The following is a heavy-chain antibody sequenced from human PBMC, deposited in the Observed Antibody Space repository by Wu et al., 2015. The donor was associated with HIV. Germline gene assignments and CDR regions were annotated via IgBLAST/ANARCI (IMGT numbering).Heavy chain of an antibody. J-gene: IGHJ5*01. V-gene: IGHV1-8*02. CDR2: MNPNSGNT. Sequence: QVQLVQSGAEVKKPGASLRVSCKASGYTFTDCYLHWVRQAPGLGLEWMGWMNPNSGNTGYAKKFQGRVTMTRNTSISTAYMELSSLRSEDTAVYYCAKGGGYSSSWNNWFDFWGQGTLVTVSS. D-gene: IGHD6-13*01. CDR1: GYTFTDCY. CDR3: AKGGGYSSSWNNWFDF.